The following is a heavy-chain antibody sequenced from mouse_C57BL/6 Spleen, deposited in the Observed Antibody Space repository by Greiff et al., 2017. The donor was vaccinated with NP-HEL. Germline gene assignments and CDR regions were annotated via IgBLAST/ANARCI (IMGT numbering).Heavy chain of an antibody. D-gene: IGHD1-1*01. CDR3: ARWYYGSSSYFDY. J-gene: IGHJ2*01. CDR2: IDPSDSET. V-gene: IGHV1-52*01. CDR1: GYTFTSYW. Sequence: QVQLQQPGAELVRPGSSVKLSCKASGYTFTSYWMHWVKQRPIQGHEWIGNIDPSDSETHYNQKFKDKATLTVDKSSSTAYMQLSSLTSEDSAVYYCARWYYGSSSYFDYWGQGTTLTVSS.